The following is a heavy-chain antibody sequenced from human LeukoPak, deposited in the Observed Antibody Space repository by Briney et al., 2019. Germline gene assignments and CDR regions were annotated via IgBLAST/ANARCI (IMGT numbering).Heavy chain of an antibody. CDR1: GDTITSYF. D-gene: IGHD5-18*01. CDR3: ARGGYSYGTLFGY. J-gene: IGHJ4*02. CDR2: INPSGGGT. V-gene: IGHV1-46*01. Sequence: ASLKLSCTVSGDTITSYFMHWGRQAPGQGLEWMWIINPSGGGTSYAQPFHARVAMTRDTSTSTVYTERSSLRSEDTAVYYCARGGYSYGTLFGYWGQGTLVTVSS.